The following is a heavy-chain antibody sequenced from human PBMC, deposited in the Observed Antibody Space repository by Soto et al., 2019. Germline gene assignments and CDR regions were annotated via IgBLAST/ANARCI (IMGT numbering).Heavy chain of an antibody. D-gene: IGHD2-15*01. V-gene: IGHV3-74*01. CDR2: INPDGRRT. CDR1: PFGFSRYW. CDR3: TGAPACGGGTCSPGHSYYGLHV. J-gene: IGHJ6*02. Sequence: SLRLPGGVSPFGFSRYWLHWVRQAPRKGLVWVSRINPDGRRTDYADSVQGRFTVSRANAKNMLFLQINSLRAEDTAVYYCTGAPACGGGTCSPGHSYYGLHVWDPGTTVTVSS.